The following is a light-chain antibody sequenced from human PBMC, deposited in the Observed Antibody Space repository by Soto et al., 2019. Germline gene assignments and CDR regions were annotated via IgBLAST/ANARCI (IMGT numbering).Light chain of an antibody. Sequence: EIVLTQSPGTLSLSPGERATLSCRASQSVSSTYLAWYQQKPGQAPRLLIYGASNRATGIPDRFSGSRSGTDFTRTISRLEPEDFAVYYCQQYGSSPYTFGQGTKLEIK. CDR3: QQYGSSPYT. CDR1: QSVSSTY. CDR2: GAS. J-gene: IGKJ2*01. V-gene: IGKV3-20*01.